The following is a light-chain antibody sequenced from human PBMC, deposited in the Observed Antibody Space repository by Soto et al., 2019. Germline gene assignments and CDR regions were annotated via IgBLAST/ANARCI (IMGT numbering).Light chain of an antibody. CDR3: QQYGSSLLT. CDR2: CAS. V-gene: IGKV3-20*01. CDR1: QSVSSSY. Sequence: EIVLTQSPGTLSLSPGERATLSCRASQSVSSSYLAWYQQKPGQAPRLLIYCASSRATGIPDRFSGSGSGTDFTLTISRLEPEDFAVYYCQQYGSSLLTFGGGTKVDI. J-gene: IGKJ4*01.